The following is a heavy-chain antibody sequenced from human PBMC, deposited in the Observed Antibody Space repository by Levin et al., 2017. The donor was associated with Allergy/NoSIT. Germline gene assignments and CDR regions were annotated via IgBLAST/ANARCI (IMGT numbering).Heavy chain of an antibody. CDR1: GFTVSSNH. D-gene: IGHD5/OR15-5a*01. CDR2: IYSGGST. Sequence: GGSLRLSCAASGFTVSSNHMNWVRQAPGKGLEWVSVIYSGGSTYYADSVKGRFTISRDNSKNTLYLQMNSLRVEDTAVYYCARDPGAVYEPWGQGTLVTVSS. CDR3: ARDPGAVYEP. V-gene: IGHV3-53*01. J-gene: IGHJ5*02.